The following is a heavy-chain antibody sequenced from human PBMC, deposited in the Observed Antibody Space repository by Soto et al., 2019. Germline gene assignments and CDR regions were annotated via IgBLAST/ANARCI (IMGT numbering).Heavy chain of an antibody. CDR3: ARGVGSSPPQY. Sequence: SETLSLTCTISGGSVSVYYWSWIRQSTGQGLEWIGYIYASGSPYYNPSLRSRVTISADTSKNQFSLKLTSPTAAATAVYYCARGVGSSPPQYWGRGTLVTVSS. CDR1: GGSVSVYY. J-gene: IGHJ4*02. D-gene: IGHD1-26*01. CDR2: IYASGSP. V-gene: IGHV4-59*02.